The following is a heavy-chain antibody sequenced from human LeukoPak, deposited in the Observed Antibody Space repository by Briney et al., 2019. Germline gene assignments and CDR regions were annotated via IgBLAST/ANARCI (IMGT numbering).Heavy chain of an antibody. CDR1: GFTFSDYY. CDR3: TRDRGIAAAGLNSGSYYEFDY. D-gene: IGHD6-13*01. J-gene: IGHJ4*02. CDR2: IISSGSTI. Sequence: GSLRLPCAASGFTFSDYYMSWIRQAPGKGLKWVSYIISSGSTIYYADSVKGRFTISMDNAKNSLYLQMNSLRAEDTVVCSCTRDRGIAAAGLNSGSYYEFDYWGQGTLVTVSS. V-gene: IGHV3-11*01.